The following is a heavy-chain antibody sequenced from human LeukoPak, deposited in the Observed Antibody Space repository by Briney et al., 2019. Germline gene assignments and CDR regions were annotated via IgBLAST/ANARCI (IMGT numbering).Heavy chain of an antibody. CDR3: ARGGRMTTMRGYYYYYYGMDV. Sequence: PSETLSLTCTVSGGSISSYYWSWIRQPAGKGLEWIGRIYTSGSTNYNPSLKSRVTMSVDTSKNQFSLKLSSVTAADTAVYYCARGGRMTTMRGYYYYYYGMDVWGQGTTVTVSS. CDR1: GGSISSYY. CDR2: IYTSGST. D-gene: IGHD4-4*01. V-gene: IGHV4-4*07. J-gene: IGHJ6*02.